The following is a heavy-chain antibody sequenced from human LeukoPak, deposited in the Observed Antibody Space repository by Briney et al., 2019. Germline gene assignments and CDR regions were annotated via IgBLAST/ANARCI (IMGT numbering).Heavy chain of an antibody. CDR1: GFTFSSYG. Sequence: GGSLRLSCAASGFTFSSYGMHWVRQAPVKGLEWVAVIWYDGSNKYYADSVKGRFTISRDNSKNTLYLQMNSLRAEDTAVYYCATWSNLYGGNSFYYGMDVWGQGTTVTVSS. CDR2: IWYDGSNK. CDR3: ATWSNLYGGNSFYYGMDV. J-gene: IGHJ6*02. V-gene: IGHV3-33*01. D-gene: IGHD4-23*01.